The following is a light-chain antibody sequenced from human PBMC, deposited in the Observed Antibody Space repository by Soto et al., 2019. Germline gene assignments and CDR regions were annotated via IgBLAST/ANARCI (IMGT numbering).Light chain of an antibody. CDR1: QSVSSN. CDR3: QKYNSYRT. V-gene: IGKV3-15*01. J-gene: IGKJ1*01. CDR2: GAS. Sequence: PGERATLSCRASQSVSSNLAWYQQKPGQAPRLLIYGASTRATGIPARFSGSGSGTEFTLTISSLQPDDFATYYCQKYNSYRTFGQGTKVDIK.